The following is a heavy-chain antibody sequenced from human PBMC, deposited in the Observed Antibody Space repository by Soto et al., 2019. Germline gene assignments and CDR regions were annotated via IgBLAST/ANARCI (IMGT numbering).Heavy chain of an antibody. CDR2: ISYDGSNK. J-gene: IGHJ4*02. V-gene: IGHV3-30*18. Sequence: QVQLVESGGGVVQPGRSLRLSCAASGFTFSSYGMHWVRQAPGKGLEWVAVISYDGSNKYYADSVKGRFTISRDNSKNTLYLQMNSLRAEDTAVYYCAKGDYEFDYWGQGTLVTVSS. CDR3: AKGDYEFDY. D-gene: IGHD4-17*01. CDR1: GFTFSSYG.